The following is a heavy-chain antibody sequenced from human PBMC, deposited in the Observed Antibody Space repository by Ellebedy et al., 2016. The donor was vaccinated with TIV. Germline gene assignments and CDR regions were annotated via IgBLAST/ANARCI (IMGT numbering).Heavy chain of an antibody. D-gene: IGHD6-13*01. J-gene: IGHJ4*02. CDR3: ARNRSNIAATGRGVDY. V-gene: IGHV3-30*09. CDR1: GFTFSHYA. Sequence: GESLKISCAASGFTFSHYAMHWVRQAPGKGLEWVAEVSYDGNTKYYTDSVTGRFASSRDNAKNTLYLQMNGLRVEDTAVYYCARNRSNIAATGRGVDYWGQGTLVIVSS. CDR2: VSYDGNTK.